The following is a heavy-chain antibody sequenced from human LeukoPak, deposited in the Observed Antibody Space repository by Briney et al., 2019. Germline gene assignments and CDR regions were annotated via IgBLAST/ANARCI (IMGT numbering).Heavy chain of an antibody. D-gene: IGHD1-20*01. J-gene: IGHJ4*02. CDR1: GFTFSSYG. V-gene: IGHV3-33*01. Sequence: GSLRLSCAASGFTFSSYGMHWVRQAPGKGLEWVAVIWYDGSNKYYADSVKGRFTISRDNSKNTLYLQMNSLRAEDTAVYYCARESSYNWNGRYFDYWGQGTLVTVSS. CDR2: IWYDGSNK. CDR3: ARESSYNWNGRYFDY.